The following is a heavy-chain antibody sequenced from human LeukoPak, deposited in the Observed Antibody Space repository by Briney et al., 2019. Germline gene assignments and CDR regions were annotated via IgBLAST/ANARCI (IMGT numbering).Heavy chain of an antibody. CDR1: GGSFSGYY. CDR2: INHSGST. V-gene: IGHV4-34*01. J-gene: IGHJ6*03. Sequence: PSETLSLTCAVYGGSFSGYYWSWIRQPPGKGLEWNGEINHSGSTNYNPSLKSRVTISVDTSKNQFSLKLSSVTAADTAVYYCARGVYDILTGYYRPTYYYYYMDVWGKGTTVTVSS. CDR3: ARGVYDILTGYYRPTYYYYYMDV. D-gene: IGHD3-9*01.